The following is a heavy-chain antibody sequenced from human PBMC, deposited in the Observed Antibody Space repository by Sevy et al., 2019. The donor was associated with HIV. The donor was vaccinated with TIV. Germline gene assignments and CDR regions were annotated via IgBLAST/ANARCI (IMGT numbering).Heavy chain of an antibody. CDR2: IYYSGST. CDR3: AGLNYDSRGYYPSYYGMDV. V-gene: IGHV4-59*01. CDR1: GGSISDYY. D-gene: IGHD3-22*01. J-gene: IGHJ6*02. Sequence: SETLSLTCIVSGGSISDYYWSWIRQPPGKGPEWIGYIYYSGSTKYNPSLKSRVTISFDTSKNQFSLKLSSVTAADTAVYYCAGLNYDSRGYYPSYYGMDVWGQGTTVTVS.